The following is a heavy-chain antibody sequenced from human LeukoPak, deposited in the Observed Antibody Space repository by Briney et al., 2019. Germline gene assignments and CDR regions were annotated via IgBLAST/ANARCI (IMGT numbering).Heavy chain of an antibody. CDR2: IGGNGDTS. V-gene: IGHV3-64*02. CDR3: ATRHEYSYPY. Sequence: GGSLSLSCAASGFLFNNYAMHWVRPAPGKGLEYVSAIGGNGDTSYYADSVKGRFTISRDNSKNTVYLQMGSLRTEDMAVYYCATRHEYSYPYWGQGTLVTVSS. J-gene: IGHJ4*02. CDR1: GFLFNNYA. D-gene: IGHD5-18*01.